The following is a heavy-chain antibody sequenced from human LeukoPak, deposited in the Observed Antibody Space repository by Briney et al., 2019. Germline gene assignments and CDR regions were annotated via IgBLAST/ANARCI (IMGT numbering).Heavy chain of an antibody. J-gene: IGHJ5*02. CDR3: ARADRLHGGPYLIGP. CDR2: INPNGGSK. D-gene: IGHD2-21*01. CDR1: RYSFSEYY. V-gene: IGHV1-2*02. Sequence: VGSVKVSRKPSRYSFSEYYMHWVRPAPGQGGGRVGWINPNGGSKSSAQKFQGKVTMTRDTSITTVYMEVSWLTSDDTAIYYGARADRLHGGPYLIGPWGQGTLVTVSS.